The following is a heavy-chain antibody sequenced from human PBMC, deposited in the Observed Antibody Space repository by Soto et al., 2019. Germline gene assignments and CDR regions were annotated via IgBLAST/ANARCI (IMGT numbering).Heavy chain of an antibody. J-gene: IGHJ6*02. CDR2: ISSNGGST. D-gene: IGHD6-13*01. Sequence: GGSLRLSCSASGFTFSSYAMHWVRQAPGKGLEYVSAISSNGGSTYYADSVKGRFTISRDNSKNTLYLQMSSLRAEDTAVYYCCTVGAAVWISLRLPTYYYGMDVWGQGTTVTVSS. CDR3: CTVGAAVWISLRLPTYYYGMDV. V-gene: IGHV3-64D*08. CDR1: GFTFSSYA.